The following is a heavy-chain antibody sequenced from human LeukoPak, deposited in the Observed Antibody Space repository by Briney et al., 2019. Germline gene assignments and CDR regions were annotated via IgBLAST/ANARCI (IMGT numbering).Heavy chain of an antibody. V-gene: IGHV5-51*01. J-gene: IGHJ4*02. CDR1: GYSFISYW. D-gene: IGHD3-9*01. CDR2: IYPGDSDT. Sequence: GESLKISCKGSGYSFISYWIGWVRPMPGKGLGWIGIIYPGDSDTRYSPSFQGQVTISADKSISTAYLQWSSLKASDTAMYYCARRYYDILTGYKYFDYWGQGTLVTVSS. CDR3: ARRYYDILTGYKYFDY.